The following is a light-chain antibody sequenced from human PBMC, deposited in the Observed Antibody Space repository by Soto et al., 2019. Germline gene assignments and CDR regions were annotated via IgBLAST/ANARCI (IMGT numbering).Light chain of an antibody. J-gene: IGLJ2*01. CDR2: DNN. CDR3: GTWDSSLSAGV. Sequence: QSALTQPPSVSGSPGQSVTISCTGTSSDIGSYNRVSWYQQPPGTAPKLLIYDNNKRPSGIPDRFSGSKSGTSATLGITGLQTGDEANYYCGTWDSSLSAGVFGGGTKVTVL. V-gene: IGLV1-51*01. CDR1: SSDIGSYNR.